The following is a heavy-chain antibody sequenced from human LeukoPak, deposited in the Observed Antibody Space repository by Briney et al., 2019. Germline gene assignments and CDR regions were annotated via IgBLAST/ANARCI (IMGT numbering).Heavy chain of an antibody. V-gene: IGHV4-39*07. D-gene: IGHD2-15*01. J-gene: IGHJ5*02. CDR3: ARGNDSIRFWFDP. CDR2: IYNSAST. Sequence: PSESLSLTCTVSGGSISSSSYYWGWLRQRPGKGLEWIGSIYNSASTYYNPSLTRRVDISVDTSKNQFSLKLRSVTAADTAVYYCARGNDSIRFWFDPWGKGNLVTVPP. CDR1: GGSISSSSYY.